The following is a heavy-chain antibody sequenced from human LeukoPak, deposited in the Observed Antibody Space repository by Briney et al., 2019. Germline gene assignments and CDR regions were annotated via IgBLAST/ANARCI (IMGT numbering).Heavy chain of an antibody. V-gene: IGHV3-48*01. CDR1: GFTFSSYS. Sequence: GGSLRLSCAASGFTFSSYSMNWVRQAPGKGLEWVSYISSSSTIYYADSVKGRFTISRDNAKNSLYLQMNSLRAEDTAVYYCARAHPGGYGEVDYWGQGTLVTVSS. D-gene: IGHD4-17*01. CDR3: ARAHPGGYGEVDY. CDR2: ISSSSTI. J-gene: IGHJ4*02.